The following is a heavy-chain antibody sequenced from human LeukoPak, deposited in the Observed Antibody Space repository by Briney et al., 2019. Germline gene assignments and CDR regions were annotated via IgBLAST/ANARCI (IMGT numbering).Heavy chain of an antibody. V-gene: IGHV4-61*02. D-gene: IGHD3-3*01. J-gene: IGHJ6*03. Sequence: SETLSLTCTVSGGSISSGSYYWSWIRQPAGKGLEWIGRIYTSGSTNYNPSLKSRVTISVDTSKNQFSLKLSSVTAADMAVYYCARDSGITYYDFWSGYYHYYYMDVWGKGTTVTVSS. CDR2: IYTSGST. CDR1: GGSISSGSYY. CDR3: ARDSGITYYDFWSGYYHYYYMDV.